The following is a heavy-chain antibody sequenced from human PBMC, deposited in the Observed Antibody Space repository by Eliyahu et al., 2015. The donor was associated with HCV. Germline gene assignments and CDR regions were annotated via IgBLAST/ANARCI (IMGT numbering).Heavy chain of an antibody. CDR1: GGTFSSYA. CDR2: IIPIFGTA. CDR3: ARSLVEWLKSRDYYGMDV. D-gene: IGHD3-3*01. J-gene: IGHJ6*02. Sequence: QVQLVQSGAEVKKPGSSVKVSCKASGGTFSSYAISWGRQAPGQGLEWMGGIIPIFGTANYAQKFQGRVTITADESTSTAYMELSSLRSEDTAVYYCARSLVEWLKSRDYYGMDVWGQGTTVTVSS. V-gene: IGHV1-69*01.